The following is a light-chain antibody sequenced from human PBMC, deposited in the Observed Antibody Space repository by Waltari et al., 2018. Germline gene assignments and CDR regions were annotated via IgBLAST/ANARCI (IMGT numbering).Light chain of an antibody. CDR3: QQYNNWPPDT. V-gene: IGKV3-15*01. J-gene: IGKJ2*01. CDR2: GAS. Sequence: EIVMTQSPATLSVSPGERATLSCRASQSVRSNLAWYQQKPGQAPRLLIYGASTRATGSPARFSGSGSGTEFTLTISSRQSEDFAVYYCQQYNNWPPDTFGQGTKLEIK. CDR1: QSVRSN.